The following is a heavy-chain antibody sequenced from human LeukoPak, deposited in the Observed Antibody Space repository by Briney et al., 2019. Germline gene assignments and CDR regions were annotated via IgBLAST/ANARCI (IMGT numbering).Heavy chain of an antibody. CDR3: ARACLSCSDWFDP. CDR2: INPSGGST. CDR1: GYTFTSYY. D-gene: IGHD2-15*01. Sequence: ASVKASCKASGYTFTSYYMQWVRQAPGQGLEWMGIINPSGGSTSYAQKFQGRVTMTRDTSTSTVYMELSSLRSEDTAVYYCARACLSCSDWFDPWGQGTLVTVSS. V-gene: IGHV1-46*01. J-gene: IGHJ5*02.